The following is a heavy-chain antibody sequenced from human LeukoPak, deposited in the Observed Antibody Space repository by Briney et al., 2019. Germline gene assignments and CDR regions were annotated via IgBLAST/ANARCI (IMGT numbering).Heavy chain of an antibody. V-gene: IGHV4-34*01. CDR1: GGPFSGYY. CDR2: INHSGST. J-gene: IGHJ3*02. CDR3: ARGSYDSSGYYLTHAFDI. Sequence: SETLSLTCAVYGGPFSGYYWSWIRQPPGKGLEWIGEINHSGSTNYNPSLKSRVTISVDTSKNQFSLKLSSVTAADTAVYYCARGSYDSSGYYLTHAFDIWGQGTMVTVSS. D-gene: IGHD3-22*01.